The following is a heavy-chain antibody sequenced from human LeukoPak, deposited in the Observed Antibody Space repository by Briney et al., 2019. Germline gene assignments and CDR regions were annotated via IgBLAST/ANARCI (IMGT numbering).Heavy chain of an antibody. CDR2: IWYDGSNK. CDR3: AGGSGYSYGDFDY. CDR1: GFTFSSYG. J-gene: IGHJ4*02. D-gene: IGHD5-18*01. V-gene: IGHV3-33*08. Sequence: PGGSLRLSCEASGFTFSSYGMHWVRQAPGKGLEWVAVIWYDGSNKYYADSVKGRFTISRDNSEHTLYLQMNSLRAEDTAVYYCAGGSGYSYGDFDYWGQGTLVTVSS.